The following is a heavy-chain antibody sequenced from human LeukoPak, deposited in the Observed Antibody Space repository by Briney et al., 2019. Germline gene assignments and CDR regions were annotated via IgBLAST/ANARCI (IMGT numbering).Heavy chain of an antibody. D-gene: IGHD4-17*01. CDR3: ATVFYEDDYGDYVFQH. CDR2: FDTEDGET. V-gene: IGHV1-24*01. CDR1: GYTLTELS. J-gene: IGHJ1*01. Sequence: ASVKVSCKVSGYTLTELSMHWVRQAPGKGLEWMGGFDTEDGETIYAQKFQGRVTMTEDTSTDTAYMELSSLRSEDTAVYYCATVFYEDDYGDYVFQHWGQGALVTVSS.